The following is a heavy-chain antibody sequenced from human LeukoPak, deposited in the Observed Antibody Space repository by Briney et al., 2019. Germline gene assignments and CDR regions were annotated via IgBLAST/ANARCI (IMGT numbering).Heavy chain of an antibody. CDR2: IHYSGTT. J-gene: IGHJ6*03. D-gene: IGHD3-10*01. CDR3: ARAFRGTNSYYYYYYLDV. V-gene: IGHV4-59*08. Sequence: PSETLSLTCTVSGGSISGYYWTWIRQPPGKELEWIGCIHYSGTTNYNPSLKSRVTMSVDTSKNQFSLKLSSVTAADTALFYCARAFRGTNSYYYYYYLDVWGKGTTVTVSS. CDR1: GGSISGYY.